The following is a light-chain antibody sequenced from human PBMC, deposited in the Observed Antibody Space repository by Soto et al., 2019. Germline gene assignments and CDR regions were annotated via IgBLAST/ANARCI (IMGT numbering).Light chain of an antibody. CDR2: LGS. Sequence: DIVVTQSPLSLTVTPGEPASISCRSSHGLLHSNGYNYLDWYLQKPGQAPQLLIYLGSNRASGVPDRFSGSGSGTDFTLKISRVEAEDVGVYYCMQALQTITFGQGTRLEI. CDR3: MQALQTIT. J-gene: IGKJ5*01. CDR1: HGLLHSNGYNY. V-gene: IGKV2-28*01.